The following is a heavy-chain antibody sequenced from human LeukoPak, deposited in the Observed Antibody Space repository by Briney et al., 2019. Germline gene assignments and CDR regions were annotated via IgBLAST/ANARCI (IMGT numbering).Heavy chain of an antibody. CDR1: GFTFTNYW. Sequence: GGSLRLSCAASGFTFTNYWMHWFRQAPGKGLVWLARISPDGSTTGYADSVKGRCTSSRDNAKNTVCLQINSLRPEDTAVYYCARDKTTFTTFDYWGQGTLVTVSS. V-gene: IGHV3-74*01. J-gene: IGHJ4*02. CDR3: ARDKTTFTTFDY. CDR2: ISPDGSTT. D-gene: IGHD4-17*01.